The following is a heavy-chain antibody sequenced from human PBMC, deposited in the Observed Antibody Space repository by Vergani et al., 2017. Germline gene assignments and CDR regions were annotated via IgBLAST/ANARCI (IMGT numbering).Heavy chain of an antibody. D-gene: IGHD1-26*01. Sequence: QVQLQESAPGLVKPSQTLSLTCSVSGGSISRNDYYWTWIRPPPGKGLEWLGIIHYSGSTYYNPALKSRLTMSGDTSKSQFSLELSSVTASDTAMYYCASMPTGANCYPFNYYVKSWGQGGVVAVFS. CDR3: ASMPTGANCYPFNYYVKS. CDR1: GGSISRNDYY. CDR2: IHYSGST. J-gene: IGHJ5*02. V-gene: IGHV4-30-4*08.